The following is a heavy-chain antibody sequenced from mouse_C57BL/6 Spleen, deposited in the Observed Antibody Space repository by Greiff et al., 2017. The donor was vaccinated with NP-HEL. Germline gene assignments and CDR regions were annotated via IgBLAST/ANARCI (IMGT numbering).Heavy chain of an antibody. CDR3: ASDYDGSYWYFDV. D-gene: IGHD2-12*01. CDR1: GYSITSGYY. V-gene: IGHV3-6*01. J-gene: IGHJ1*03. CDR2: ISYDGSN. Sequence: EVQLQQSGPGLVKPSQSLSLTCSVTGYSITSGYYWNWIRQFPGNKLEWMGYISYDGSNNYNPSLKNRISITRDTSKNQFFLKLNSVTTEDTATYYCASDYDGSYWYFDVWGTGTTVTVSS.